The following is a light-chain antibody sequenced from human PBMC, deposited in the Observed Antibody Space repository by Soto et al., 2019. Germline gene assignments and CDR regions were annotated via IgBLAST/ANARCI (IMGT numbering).Light chain of an antibody. CDR1: QRINNN. CDR2: GAS. V-gene: IGKV3-15*01. CDR3: QQHDDWLLT. Sequence: EIVMTQSPATLSVSPGERATLSCRASQRINNNLAWYQQKPGQAPRLLIYGASTRATGVPDRFSGSGSGTEFTLTISGLQSEDFAVYYCQQHDDWLLTFGGGTKVDIK. J-gene: IGKJ4*01.